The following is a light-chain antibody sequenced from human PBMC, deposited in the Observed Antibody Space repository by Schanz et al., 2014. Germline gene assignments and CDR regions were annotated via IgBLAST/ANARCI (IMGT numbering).Light chain of an antibody. Sequence: DIQMTQSPSTLSASVGDRVTITCRARQSITHLLAWYQQKPGRAPKLLIYDASTLERGVPSRFSGSGSGTESTLTISSLQPEDVATDYGQQSYSAPWTFGQGTKVESK. CDR3: QQSYSAPWT. J-gene: IGKJ1*01. V-gene: IGKV1-5*01. CDR1: QSITHL. CDR2: DAS.